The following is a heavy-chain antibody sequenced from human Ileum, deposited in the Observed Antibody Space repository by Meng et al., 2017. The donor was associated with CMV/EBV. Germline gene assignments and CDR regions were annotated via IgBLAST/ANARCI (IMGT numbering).Heavy chain of an antibody. D-gene: IGHD1-26*01. V-gene: IGHV3-23*01. CDR3: AREVGAPDS. Sequence: GESLKISCAASGFTFSSYAMSWVRQAPGKGLEWVSAISGSGGSTYYADSVKGRFTISRDNSKNTLYLQMNSLRAEDTAVYYCAREVGAPDSWGQGMLVTVSS. CDR1: GFTFSSYA. CDR2: ISGSGGST. J-gene: IGHJ4*02.